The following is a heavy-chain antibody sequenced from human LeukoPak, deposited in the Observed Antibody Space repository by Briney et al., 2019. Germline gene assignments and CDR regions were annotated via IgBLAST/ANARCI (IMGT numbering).Heavy chain of an antibody. CDR2: IIPILGIA. Sequence: SVKVSRKASGGTFSSYAISWVRQAPGQGLEWMGRIIPILGIANYAQKFQGRVTITADKSTSTAYMELSSLRSEDTAVYYCARGIAAAAGDYWGQGTLVTVSS. CDR3: ARGIAAAAGDY. J-gene: IGHJ4*02. CDR1: GGTFSSYA. V-gene: IGHV1-69*04. D-gene: IGHD6-13*01.